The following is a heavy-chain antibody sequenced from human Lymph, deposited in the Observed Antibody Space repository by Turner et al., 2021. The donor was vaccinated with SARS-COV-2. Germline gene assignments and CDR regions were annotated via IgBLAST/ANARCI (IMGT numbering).Heavy chain of an antibody. CDR1: GGTFSSYA. J-gene: IGHJ6*02. D-gene: IGHD6-25*01. Sequence: QVQLVQSGAEVKKPGSSVKVSCKASGGTFSSYAISWVLQAPGQGLGWVGGVIPILGLAKFAQRFQGKVTITADKATGTAYLELSSRRSEEKAGYYCARKAAPGMGGGVFYYYYGMDVWGQGTTVTVSS. CDR3: ARKAAPGMGGGVFYYYYGMDV. CDR2: VIPILGLA. V-gene: IGHV1-69*10.